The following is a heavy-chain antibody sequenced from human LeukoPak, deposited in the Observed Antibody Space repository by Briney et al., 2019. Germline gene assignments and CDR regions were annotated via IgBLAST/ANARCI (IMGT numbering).Heavy chain of an antibody. CDR1: GFTFDDYS. J-gene: IGHJ4*02. Sequence: GGSLRLSCAASGFTFDDYSMNWVRQAPGKGLEWVSSISSSSSYIYYADSVKGRFTISRDNAKNSLYLQMNSLRAEDTAVYYCASTAPLDSSGPTDYWGQGTLVTVSS. CDR3: ASTAPLDSSGPTDY. V-gene: IGHV3-21*01. D-gene: IGHD3-22*01. CDR2: ISSSSSYI.